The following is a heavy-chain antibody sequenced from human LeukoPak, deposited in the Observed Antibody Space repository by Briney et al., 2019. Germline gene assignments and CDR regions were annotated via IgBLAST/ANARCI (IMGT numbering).Heavy chain of an antibody. CDR1: GFTFSSYE. Sequence: PGGSLRLSCAASGFTFSSYEMNWVRQAPGKGLEWVSSISSSSSYIYYADSVKGRFTISRDNAKNSLYLQMNSLRAEDTAVYYCAGPNGYSSGWSLGYYWGMDVWGKGTTVTVSS. CDR3: AGPNGYSSGWSLGYYWGMDV. J-gene: IGHJ6*04. D-gene: IGHD6-19*01. V-gene: IGHV3-21*01. CDR2: ISSSSSYI.